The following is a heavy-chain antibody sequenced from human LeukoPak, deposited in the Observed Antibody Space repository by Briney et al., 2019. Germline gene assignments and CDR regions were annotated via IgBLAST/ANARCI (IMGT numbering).Heavy chain of an antibody. J-gene: IGHJ6*02. Sequence: GRSLRLSCAASGFTFSSSGMHWVRQAPGKGLEWVAFILDDGNNKYYADSVKGRFTISRDNSKNTLYLQMNSLRPEDTAVYYCARDRGDSVNYYHGMDVWGQGTTVTVSS. CDR1: GFTFSSSG. D-gene: IGHD2-21*01. CDR3: ARDRGDSVNYYHGMDV. CDR2: ILDDGNNK. V-gene: IGHV3-30*03.